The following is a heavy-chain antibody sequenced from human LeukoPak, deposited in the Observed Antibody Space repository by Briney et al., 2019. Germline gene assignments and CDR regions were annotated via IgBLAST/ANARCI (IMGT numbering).Heavy chain of an antibody. Sequence: SETPSLTCTVSGGSISSGGYYWSWIRQHPGKGLEWIGYIYYSGSTYYNPSLKSRVTISVDTSKNQFSLKLSSVTAADTAVYYCARASSSWYWFDPWGQGTLVTVSS. J-gene: IGHJ5*02. CDR2: IYYSGST. V-gene: IGHV4-31*03. CDR1: GGSISSGGYY. CDR3: ARASSSWYWFDP. D-gene: IGHD6-13*01.